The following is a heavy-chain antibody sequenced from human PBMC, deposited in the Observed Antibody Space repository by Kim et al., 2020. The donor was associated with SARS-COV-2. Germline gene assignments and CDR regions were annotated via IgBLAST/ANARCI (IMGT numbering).Heavy chain of an antibody. Sequence: SETLSLTCAVYGGSFSGYYWSWIRQPPGKGLEWIGEINHSGSTNYNPSLKSRVTISVDTSKNQFSLKLSSVTAADTAVYYCARREGSSWYFDLWGRGTLVTVSS. V-gene: IGHV4-34*01. CDR2: INHSGST. CDR3: ARREGSSWYFDL. D-gene: IGHD6-6*01. CDR1: GGSFSGYY. J-gene: IGHJ2*01.